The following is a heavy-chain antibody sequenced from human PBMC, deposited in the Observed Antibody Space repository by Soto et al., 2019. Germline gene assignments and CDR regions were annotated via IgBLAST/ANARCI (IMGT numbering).Heavy chain of an antibody. CDR2: ISSSSSYI. V-gene: IGHV3-21*01. Sequence: GGSLRLSCAASGFTFSSYSMNWVRQAPGKGLEWVSSISSSSSYIYYADSVKGRFTISRDNAKNSLYLQMNSLRAEDTAVYYCASQEVVAADYYYMDVWGKGTTVTVSS. D-gene: IGHD2-15*01. CDR3: ASQEVVAADYYYMDV. J-gene: IGHJ6*03. CDR1: GFTFSSYS.